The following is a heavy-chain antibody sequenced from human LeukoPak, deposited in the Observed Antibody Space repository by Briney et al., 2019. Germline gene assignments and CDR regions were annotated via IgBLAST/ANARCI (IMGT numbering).Heavy chain of an antibody. CDR3: ARAAYSSSWYNY. CDR1: GFTFSSYA. V-gene: IGHV3-23*01. Sequence: GGSLRLSCAASGFTFSSYAMSWVRQAPGKGLEWVSAISASGGSTYYADSVKGRFTISRDNSKNTLYLQMNSLKTEDTAVYYWARAAYSSSWYNYWGQGTLVTVSS. D-gene: IGHD6-13*01. CDR2: ISASGGST. J-gene: IGHJ4*02.